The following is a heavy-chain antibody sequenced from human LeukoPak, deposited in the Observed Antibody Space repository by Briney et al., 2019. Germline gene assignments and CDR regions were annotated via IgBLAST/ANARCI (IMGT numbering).Heavy chain of an antibody. Sequence: ASVKVSCKASGYTFTGYYMHWVRQAPGQGLEWMGRIIPILGIANYAQKFQGRVTITADKSTSTAYMELSSLRSEDTAVYYCASRGTYYYDSSGPAEAFDIWGQGTMVTVSS. CDR1: GYTFTGYY. CDR3: ASRGTYYYDSSGPAEAFDI. J-gene: IGHJ3*02. V-gene: IGHV1-69*02. D-gene: IGHD3-22*01. CDR2: IIPILGIA.